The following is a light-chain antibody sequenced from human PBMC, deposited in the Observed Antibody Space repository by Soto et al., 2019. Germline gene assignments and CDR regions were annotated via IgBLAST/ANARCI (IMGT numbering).Light chain of an antibody. CDR3: QQFSSYPLT. V-gene: IGKV3-15*01. Sequence: EIVMTQSPATLSLSPGERATLSCRASLSVSSDLAWYRQKPGQAPRLLIYRAFTRATGIPARFSGSGFGTDFTLTISSLQSEDFAVYYCQQFSSYPLTFGGGTKVEIK. J-gene: IGKJ4*01. CDR2: RAF. CDR1: LSVSSD.